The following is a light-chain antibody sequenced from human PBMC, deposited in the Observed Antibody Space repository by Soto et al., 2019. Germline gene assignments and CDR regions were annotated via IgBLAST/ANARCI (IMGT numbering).Light chain of an antibody. CDR2: AAS. Sequence: DIQMTQSPSSLSASVGDRVTITCRASKSISSYLNWYQQKPGKAPKLLIYAASSLQSGVPSRFSGSGSGTDFTLTISSLQPEDFATYYCQQSYSTHITFGQGTRLEIK. J-gene: IGKJ5*01. V-gene: IGKV1-39*01. CDR1: KSISSY. CDR3: QQSYSTHIT.